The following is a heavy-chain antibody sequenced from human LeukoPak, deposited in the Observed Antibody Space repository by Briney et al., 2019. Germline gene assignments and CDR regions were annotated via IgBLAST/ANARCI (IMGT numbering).Heavy chain of an antibody. V-gene: IGHV5-51*01. CDR2: IYPGDSDT. CDR1: GYSFTSYW. D-gene: IGHD1-26*01. CDR3: ARAVGLQGHFDI. Sequence: GESLRISCKGSGYSFTSYWIGWVRQMPGKGLEWMGIIYPGDSDTKYSPSFQGQVTISADKSISTASLQWNSLKASDTAMYYCARAVGLQGHFDIWGQGTMVTVSP. J-gene: IGHJ3*02.